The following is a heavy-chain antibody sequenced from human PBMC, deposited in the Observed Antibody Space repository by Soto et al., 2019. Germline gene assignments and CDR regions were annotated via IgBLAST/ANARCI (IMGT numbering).Heavy chain of an antibody. V-gene: IGHV4-61*01. D-gene: IGHD2-15*01. J-gene: IGHJ6*02. CDR3: ARGGYCSGSSCPGYYYYYYGMDA. CDR2: IYYTGNT. Sequence: SETLSLTCIVSGGSVSSDSSYWSWIRQPPGKGLEWIGYIYYTGNTDSNPSLKSRVTISVDTSKNQFSLKLRSVTAADAAVYFCARGGYCSGSSCPGYYYYYYGMDAWGLGTTVTVSS. CDR1: GGSVSSDSSY.